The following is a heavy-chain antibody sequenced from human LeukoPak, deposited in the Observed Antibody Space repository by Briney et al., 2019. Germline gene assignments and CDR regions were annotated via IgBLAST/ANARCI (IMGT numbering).Heavy chain of an antibody. V-gene: IGHV3-11*01. Sequence: GGSLRLSCAASGFTFSHYYMSWIRQAPGKGLEWVSFISSSSSTIYYADSMKGRFTISRDNAKNSVYLQMNSLRAEDTAVYYCARGLGYCSGGSCPRRAFDIWGEGTVVTVSS. J-gene: IGHJ3*02. CDR3: ARGLGYCSGGSCPRRAFDI. CDR1: GFTFSHYY. CDR2: ISSSSSTI. D-gene: IGHD2-15*01.